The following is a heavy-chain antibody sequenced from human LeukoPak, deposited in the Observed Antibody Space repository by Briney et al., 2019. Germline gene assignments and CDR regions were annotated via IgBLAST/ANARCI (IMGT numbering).Heavy chain of an antibody. CDR2: INPNSGGT. CDR1: GYTFTGYY. CDR3: ARSRMTTVNMLGY. J-gene: IGHJ4*02. Sequence: GASVKVSCKASGYTFTGYYMHRVRQAPGQGLEWRGRINPNSGGTNYAQKFQGRVTMTRDTSISTAYMELSRLRSDDTAVYYCARSRMTTVNMLGYWGQGTLVTVSS. D-gene: IGHD4-17*01. V-gene: IGHV1-2*06.